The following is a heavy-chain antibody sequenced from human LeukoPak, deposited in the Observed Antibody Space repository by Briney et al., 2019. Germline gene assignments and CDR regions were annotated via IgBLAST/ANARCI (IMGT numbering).Heavy chain of an antibody. CDR1: GFTFSSYA. Sequence: GGSLRLSCAASGFTFSSYAMSWVRQAPGKGLEAPGKGLEWVSTISASGHATYYPDSVRGRFTISRDYSKSTLHLRMDSLRAEDSALYYCAKWPEGATPKFHHWGQGTLVTVSS. V-gene: IGHV3-23*01. J-gene: IGHJ4*02. CDR3: AKWPEGATPKFHH. CDR2: ISASGHAT. D-gene: IGHD1-26*01.